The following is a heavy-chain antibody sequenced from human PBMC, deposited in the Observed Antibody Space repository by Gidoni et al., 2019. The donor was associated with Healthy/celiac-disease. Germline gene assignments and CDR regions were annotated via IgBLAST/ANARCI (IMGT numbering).Heavy chain of an antibody. CDR1: GGTFTSYA. D-gene: IGHD2-15*01. Sequence: QVQLVQSGSEVKKPGSSVKVSCKASGGTFTSYAISWVRQAPGQGLEWMGGIIPIFGTANYAQKFKGRVTITADESTSTAYMELSSLRSEDTAVYYCARGGGAGWVWSGGSCYSPSLDYWGQGTLVTVSS. V-gene: IGHV1-69*01. J-gene: IGHJ4*02. CDR2: IIPIFGTA. CDR3: ARGGGAGWVWSGGSCYSPSLDY.